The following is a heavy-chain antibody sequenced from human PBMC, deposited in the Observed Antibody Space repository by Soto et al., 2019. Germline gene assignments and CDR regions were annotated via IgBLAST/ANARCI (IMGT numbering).Heavy chain of an antibody. J-gene: IGHJ6*02. V-gene: IGHV1-69*13. D-gene: IGHD5-18*01. Sequence: EASVKVSCKASGGTFSSYAISWVRQAPGQGLEWMGGIIPIFGTANYAQKFQGRVTITADESTSTAYMELSSLRSEDTAVYYCAREGVGYSYGTYYYYYGMDVWGQGTTVTVSS. CDR2: IIPIFGTA. CDR3: AREGVGYSYGTYYYYYGMDV. CDR1: GGTFSSYA.